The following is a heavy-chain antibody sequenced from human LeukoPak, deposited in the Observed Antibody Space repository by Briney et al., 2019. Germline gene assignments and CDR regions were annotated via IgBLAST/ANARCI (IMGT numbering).Heavy chain of an antibody. J-gene: IGHJ4*02. V-gene: IGHV1-2*02. Sequence: GASVKVSCKASGYIFTGYYMHWVRQAPGQGLEWMGWIYPNSGGIRYAQKFQGRVTMTRDTSISTAYMELSGLTSDDTAVFYCARDLATTSTWEFDYWGQGTLVSVSS. D-gene: IGHD1-26*01. CDR2: IYPNSGGI. CDR3: ARDLATTSTWEFDY. CDR1: GYIFTGYY.